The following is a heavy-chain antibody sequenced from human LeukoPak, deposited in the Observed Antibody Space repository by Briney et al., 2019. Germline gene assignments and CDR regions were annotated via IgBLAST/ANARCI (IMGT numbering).Heavy chain of an antibody. CDR3: ARDSVGLWVEDYYRVYFDY. V-gene: IGHV1-2*02. Sequence: ASVKVSCKASGYTFTGYYMHWVRQAPGQGLEWMGWINPNSGSTNYAQKFQGRVTMTRDTSISTAYMELSRLRSDDTAVYYCARDSVGLWVEDYYRVYFDYWGQGTLVTVSS. D-gene: IGHD3-10*01. CDR1: GYTFTGYY. CDR2: INPNSGST. J-gene: IGHJ4*02.